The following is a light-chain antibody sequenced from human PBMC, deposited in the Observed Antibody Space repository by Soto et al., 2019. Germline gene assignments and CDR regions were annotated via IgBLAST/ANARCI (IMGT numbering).Light chain of an antibody. Sequence: DIQMTQSPSTPSASVGDTVTITFRASQSISSWLAWYQQKPGKAPKLLIYKASSLESGVPSRFSGSGSGTEFTLTISSLQPDDFATYYCQQYNSYSTFGQGTKVDI. CDR1: QSISSW. J-gene: IGKJ1*01. CDR2: KAS. CDR3: QQYNSYST. V-gene: IGKV1-5*03.